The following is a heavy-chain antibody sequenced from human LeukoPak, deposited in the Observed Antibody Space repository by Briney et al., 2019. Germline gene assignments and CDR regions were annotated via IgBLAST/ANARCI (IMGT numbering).Heavy chain of an antibody. CDR2: ISGSAGRT. Sequence: GGSLRLSCAASGFTFSNYAMSWVRQAPGKGLEWVCGISGSAGRTYYADSVQGRFSISRDNSKNTLYFQMNSLRAEDTAVYYCARRLGYCSSSTCYVAPFDYWGQGALVTVCS. D-gene: IGHD2-2*01. V-gene: IGHV3-23*01. J-gene: IGHJ4*02. CDR3: ARRLGYCSSSTCYVAPFDY. CDR1: GFTFSNYA.